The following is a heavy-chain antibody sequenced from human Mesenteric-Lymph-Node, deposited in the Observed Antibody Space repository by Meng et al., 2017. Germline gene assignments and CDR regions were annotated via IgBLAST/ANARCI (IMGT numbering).Heavy chain of an antibody. Sequence: GGSLRLSCKASGYTFTGYYMHWVRQAPGQGLEWMGRINPNSGGTNYAQKFQGRVTMTRDTSISTAYMELSRLRSDDTAVYYCARPERYYDILTGKTDPGFFDYWGQGTLVTVSS. CDR3: ARPERYYDILTGKTDPGFFDY. CDR1: GYTFTGYY. D-gene: IGHD3-9*01. J-gene: IGHJ4*02. V-gene: IGHV1-2*06. CDR2: INPNSGGT.